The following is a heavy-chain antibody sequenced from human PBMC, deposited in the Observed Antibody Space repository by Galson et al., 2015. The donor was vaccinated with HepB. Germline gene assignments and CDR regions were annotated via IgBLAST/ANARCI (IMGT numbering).Heavy chain of an antibody. CDR1: GFSLSTSGMC. CDR2: IEWDDDK. Sequence: PALVKPSQTLTLTCTFSGFSLSTSGMCVSWVRQPPGKAREWLALIEWDDDKYYSTSLKTRLTISKDTSKNQVVLTMTNMDPVDTATYYCARLIAVSGTGWFDPWGQGTLVTVSS. D-gene: IGHD6-19*01. J-gene: IGHJ5*02. V-gene: IGHV2-70*20. CDR3: ARLIAVSGTGWFDP.